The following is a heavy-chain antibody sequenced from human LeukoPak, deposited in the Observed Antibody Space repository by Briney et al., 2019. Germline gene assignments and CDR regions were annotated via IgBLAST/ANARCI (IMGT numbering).Heavy chain of an antibody. Sequence: SETLSLTCTVSGGSISSYYWSWIRQPPGKGLEWIGYIYYSGSTNYNPSLKSRVTISVDTSKNQFSLKLSSVTAADTAVYYCASGVVVAATASFDPWGQGTLVTVSS. CDR2: IYYSGST. CDR1: GGSISSYY. CDR3: ASGVVVAATASFDP. V-gene: IGHV4-59*01. J-gene: IGHJ5*02. D-gene: IGHD2-15*01.